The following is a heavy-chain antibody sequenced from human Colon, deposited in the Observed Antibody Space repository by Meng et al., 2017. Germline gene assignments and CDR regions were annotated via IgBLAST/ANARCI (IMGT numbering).Heavy chain of an antibody. CDR3: ARGRGNQPLFDF. J-gene: IGHJ4*02. D-gene: IGHD2/OR15-2a*01. Sequence: QGPWVASVAEVKKPGSAVKISCNASGGTFSSYTISWVRQAPGQGLEWMGRIIPILGIANYAQKFQGRVTITADKSTSTAYMELSSLTFEDTAVYFCARGRGNQPLFDFWGQGTLVTVSS. V-gene: IGHV1-69*02. CDR2: IIPILGIA. CDR1: GGTFSSYT.